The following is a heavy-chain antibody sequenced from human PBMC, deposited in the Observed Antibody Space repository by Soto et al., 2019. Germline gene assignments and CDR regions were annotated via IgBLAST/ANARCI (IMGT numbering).Heavy chain of an antibody. J-gene: IGHJ3*02. CDR1: GFTFSSYG. V-gene: IGHV3-33*01. Sequence: GGSLRLSCAASGFTFSSYGMHWVRQAPGKGLEWVAVIWYDGSNKYYADSVKGRFTISRDNSKNTLYLQMNSLRAEDTAVYYCARDAEAITYYYGSGSSPNYAFDIWGQGTMVTVSS. CDR2: IWYDGSNK. CDR3: ARDAEAITYYYGSGSSPNYAFDI. D-gene: IGHD3-10*01.